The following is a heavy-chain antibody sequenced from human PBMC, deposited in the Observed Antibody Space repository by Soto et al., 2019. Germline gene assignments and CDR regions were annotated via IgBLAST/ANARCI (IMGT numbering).Heavy chain of an antibody. CDR1: GFTFSSYG. J-gene: IGHJ4*02. CDR3: AKDIHRYFDY. V-gene: IGHV3-30*18. CDR2: ISYDGSNK. Sequence: GSLRLSCAASGFTFSSYGMHWVRQAPGKGLEWVAVISYDGSNKYYADSVKGRFTISRDNSKNTLYLQMNSLRAEDTAVYYCAKDIHRYFDYWGQGTLVTVSS.